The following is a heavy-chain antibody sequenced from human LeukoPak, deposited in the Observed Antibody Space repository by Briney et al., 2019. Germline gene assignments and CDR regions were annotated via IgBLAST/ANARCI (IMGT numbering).Heavy chain of an antibody. V-gene: IGHV3-74*01. CDR3: ARGVGYCSSTSCYWWFDP. Sequence: GGSLRLSCAASGFTFSSYWMHWVRQAPGKGLVWVSRINSDGSSTSYADSVKGRFTISRDNAKNTLYLQMNSLRAEDTAVNYCARGVGYCSSTSCYWWFDPWGQGTLVTVSS. CDR2: INSDGSST. J-gene: IGHJ5*02. D-gene: IGHD2-2*01. CDR1: GFTFSSYW.